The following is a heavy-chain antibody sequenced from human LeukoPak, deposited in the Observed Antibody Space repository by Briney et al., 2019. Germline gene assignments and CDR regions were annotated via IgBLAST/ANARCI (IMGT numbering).Heavy chain of an antibody. D-gene: IGHD3-22*01. CDR2: IYYSGST. Sequence: SQTLSLTCTVSGGSISGSGYYWSWIRQHPGKGLEWIGYIYYSGSTYYNPSVKSRVTISVDTSKNQFSLKLNSVTAADTAVYYCARGYNYYDSSGSLDVWGKGTTVIASS. CDR3: ARGYNYYDSSGSLDV. V-gene: IGHV4-31*03. J-gene: IGHJ6*04. CDR1: GGSISGSGYY.